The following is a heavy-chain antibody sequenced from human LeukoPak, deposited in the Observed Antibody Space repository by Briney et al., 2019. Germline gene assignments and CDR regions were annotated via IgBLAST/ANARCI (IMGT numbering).Heavy chain of an antibody. V-gene: IGHV4-34*01. CDR3: ARDSSYYYMDV. CDR1: GGSFSGYY. CDR2: INHSGST. Sequence: PSETLSLTCAVYGGSFSGYYWSWIRQPPGKGLEWIGEINHSGSTNYNPSLKSRVTISVDTSKNQFSLKLSSVTAADTAVYYCARDSSYYYMDVWGKGTTVTVSS. J-gene: IGHJ6*03.